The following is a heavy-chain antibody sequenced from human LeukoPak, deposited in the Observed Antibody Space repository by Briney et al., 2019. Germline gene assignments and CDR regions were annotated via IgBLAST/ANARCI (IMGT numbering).Heavy chain of an antibody. J-gene: IGHJ4*02. CDR1: GFTVSSNY. V-gene: IGHV3-66*01. CDR3: AKDGDVQGLYYFDY. Sequence: QPGGSLRLSCAASGFTVSSNYMSWVRQAPGKGLEWVSVIYSGGSTYYADSVKGRFTISRDNSKNTLYLQMNSLRAEDTAVYYCAKDGDVQGLYYFDYWGQGTLVTVSS. CDR2: IYSGGST. D-gene: IGHD2-8*02.